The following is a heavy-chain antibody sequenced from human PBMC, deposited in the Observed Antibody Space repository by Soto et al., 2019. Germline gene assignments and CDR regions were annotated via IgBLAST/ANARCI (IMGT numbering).Heavy chain of an antibody. Sequence: QVQLVQSGAEVKKPGSSVKVSCKASGGIFSTYAISWLRQAPGQGLEWMGGIIPLFGTPNYAQRFQANFRFTTYVSSTQAFMMVSILTSLETRVYCPSMDRDDYGSVNYYARSDFWGQGALVTVSS. CDR1: GGIFSTYA. J-gene: IGHJ4*02. D-gene: IGHD3-10*01. V-gene: IGHV1-69*01. CDR2: IIPLFGTP. CDR3: SMDRDDYGSVNYYARSDF.